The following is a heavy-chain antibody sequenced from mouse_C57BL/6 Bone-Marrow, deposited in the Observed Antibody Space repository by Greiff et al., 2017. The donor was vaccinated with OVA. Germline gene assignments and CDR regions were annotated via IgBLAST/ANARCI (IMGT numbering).Heavy chain of an antibody. V-gene: IGHV1-20*01. CDR3: ARWGYYGSLWFAY. D-gene: IGHD2-2*01. CDR2: INPYNGDT. J-gene: IGHJ3*01. CDR1: GYSFTGYF. Sequence: EVQLQQSGPELVKPGDSVKISCKASGYSFTGYFMNWVMQSHGKSLEWIGRINPYNGDTFYNQKFKGKATLTVDKSSSTAHMELRSLTSEDSAVYYCARWGYYGSLWFAYWGQGTLVTVSA.